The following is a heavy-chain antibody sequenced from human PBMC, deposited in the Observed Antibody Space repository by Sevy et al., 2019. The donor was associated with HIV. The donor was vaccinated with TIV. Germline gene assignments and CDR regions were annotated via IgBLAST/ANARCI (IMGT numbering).Heavy chain of an antibody. D-gene: IGHD5-12*01. CDR1: GFTFSDYG. CDR2: ITYDGSNK. V-gene: IGHV3-30*18. Sequence: GGSLRLSCAASGFTFSDYGMHWVRQAPGKGLEWVVVITYDGSNKYYADSVKGRFTISGDNSKNTLYLQMNSLRAEDTAVYYCAKDQRWLQSYYYYGMDVWGQGTTVTVSS. J-gene: IGHJ6*02. CDR3: AKDQRWLQSYYYYGMDV.